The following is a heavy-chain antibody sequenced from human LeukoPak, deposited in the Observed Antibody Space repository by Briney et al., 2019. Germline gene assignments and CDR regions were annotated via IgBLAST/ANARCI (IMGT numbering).Heavy chain of an antibody. CDR1: GYTFTGYY. J-gene: IGHJ6*03. Sequence: ASVKVSCKASGYTFTGYYMHWVRQAPGQGLEWMGWINPNSGGTNYAQKFQGRVTMTRDTSISTAYMELSRLRSDDTAVYYCARGLWFGELGYYYYYKDVWGKGTTVTISS. V-gene: IGHV1-2*02. CDR3: ARGLWFGELGYYYYYKDV. CDR2: INPNSGGT. D-gene: IGHD3-10*01.